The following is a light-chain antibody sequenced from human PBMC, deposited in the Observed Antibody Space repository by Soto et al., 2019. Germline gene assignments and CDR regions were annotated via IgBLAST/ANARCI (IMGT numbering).Light chain of an antibody. CDR3: QHNGSTPRYT. J-gene: IGKJ2*01. Sequence: EIVLTQSPGTLSLSPGERATLSCRASQSVSSNYLAWYQQKPGQAPRLLIYGASSWAAGIPDRFSGGGSGTDFTLTINRLEPEDVAVYFCQHNGSTPRYTFGQGTKLEIK. CDR1: QSVSSNY. V-gene: IGKV3-20*01. CDR2: GAS.